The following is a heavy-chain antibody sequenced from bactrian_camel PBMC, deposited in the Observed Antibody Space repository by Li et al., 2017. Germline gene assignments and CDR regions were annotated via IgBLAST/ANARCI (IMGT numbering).Heavy chain of an antibody. D-gene: IGHD2*01. CDR3: ATRIRSGGYCYGDFGY. CDR1: GFTFSSYM. Sequence: HVQLVESGGGLVQPGGSLRLSCAASGFTFSSYMMYWVRQAPDKGLEWVSGIVADGSNTYYADSVKGRFTISQDNAKNTLYLQMNSLKPEDTAMYYCATRIRSGGYCYGDFGYWGQGTQVTVS. CDR2: IVADGSNT. J-gene: IGHJ6*01. V-gene: IGHV3S6*01.